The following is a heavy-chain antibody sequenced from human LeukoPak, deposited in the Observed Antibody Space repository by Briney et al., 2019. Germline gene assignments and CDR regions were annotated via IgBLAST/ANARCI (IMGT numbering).Heavy chain of an antibody. Sequence: SVKVSCKASGGTFSSYAISWVRQAPGQGLEWMGGIIPIFGTANYAQKFQGRVTITTDESTSTAYMELSSLRSEDTAVYYSASSITMIVVAGRAFDYWGQETLVTVSS. D-gene: IGHD3-22*01. J-gene: IGHJ4*02. CDR2: IIPIFGTA. CDR1: GGTFSSYA. CDR3: ASSITMIVVAGRAFDY. V-gene: IGHV1-69*05.